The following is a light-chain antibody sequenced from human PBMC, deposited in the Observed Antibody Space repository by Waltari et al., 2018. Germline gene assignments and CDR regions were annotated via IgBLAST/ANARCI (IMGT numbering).Light chain of an antibody. J-gene: IGKJ3*01. CDR2: AAS. V-gene: IGKV1-12*01. Sequence: DIQMTQSPSSVSASVGDRVTITCRASQGVRSWLAWYQQKPGKAPNLLIYAASSLQSGVPSRFSVSGSGTDFTLTISSLQPEDFATYYCQQAHTFPPTFGPGTKVHI. CDR1: QGVRSW. CDR3: QQAHTFPPT.